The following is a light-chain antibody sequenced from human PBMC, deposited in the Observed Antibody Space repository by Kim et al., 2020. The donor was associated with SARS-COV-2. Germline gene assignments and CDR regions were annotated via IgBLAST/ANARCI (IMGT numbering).Light chain of an antibody. CDR3: QQYNSYSPYT. J-gene: IGKJ2*01. V-gene: IGKV1-5*03. CDR1: QSIGTW. Sequence: DIQMTQSPSTLSASVGDRVTITCRASQSIGTWLAWYQQKPGKAPKVLIYKASSLESGVPSRFSGSGSGTEFTLTISSLQPDDFATYYCQQYNSYSPYTFGQGTKLEI. CDR2: KAS.